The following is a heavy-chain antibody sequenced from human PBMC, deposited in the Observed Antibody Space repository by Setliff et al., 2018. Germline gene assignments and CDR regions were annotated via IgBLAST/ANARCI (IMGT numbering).Heavy chain of an antibody. CDR3: AREGVGIVRRGYFDL. Sequence: KPSETLSLTCTVSGGSISSGSYYWSWIRQPAGKGLEWIGHIYTSGSTNYNPSLKSRVTISVDTSKNQFSLKLSSVTAADTAVYYCAREGVGIVRRGYFDLWGRGTLVTSPQ. D-gene: IGHD2-21*01. CDR1: GGSISSGSYY. CDR2: IYTSGST. J-gene: IGHJ2*01. V-gene: IGHV4-61*09.